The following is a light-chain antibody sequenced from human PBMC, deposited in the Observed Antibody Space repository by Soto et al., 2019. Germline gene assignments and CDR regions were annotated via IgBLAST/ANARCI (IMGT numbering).Light chain of an antibody. CDR1: SSDVGANIF. Sequence: QSVLTQPASVAGSPGQSITISCTGTSSDVGANIFVSWYQQHPGKVPKLRIYTVSSRPSGVSQRFSGSKSGNTASLTISGLLAEDEADYYCRSFTTDSTYVFGTGTKVTVL. V-gene: IGLV2-14*01. J-gene: IGLJ1*01. CDR3: RSFTTDSTYV. CDR2: TVS.